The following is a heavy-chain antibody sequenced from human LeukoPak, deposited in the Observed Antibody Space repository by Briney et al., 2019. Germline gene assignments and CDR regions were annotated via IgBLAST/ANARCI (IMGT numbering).Heavy chain of an antibody. Sequence: ASVKVSCKASGGTFSSYAISWVRQAPGQGLEWMGGIIPIFGTANYAQKFQGRVTITTDESTSTAYMELSSLRSEDTAVYYCGVVAATRDYYYYMDVWGKGTTVTVSS. D-gene: IGHD2-15*01. V-gene: IGHV1-69*05. CDR3: GVVAATRDYYYYMDV. CDR1: GGTFSSYA. CDR2: IIPIFGTA. J-gene: IGHJ6*03.